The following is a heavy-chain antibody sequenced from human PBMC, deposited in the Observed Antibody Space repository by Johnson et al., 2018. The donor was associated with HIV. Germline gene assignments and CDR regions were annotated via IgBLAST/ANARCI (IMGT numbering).Heavy chain of an antibody. D-gene: IGHD6-13*01. CDR2: IWYDGREK. CDR1: GFTFSTYG. Sequence: QVQLVESGGGVVQPGRSLRLSCAASGFTFSTYGMHWVRQAPGKGLEWVALIWYDGREKDYADSVKGRFTISRDNSKNTLYLEMNSRRVEDTAVYYCAKGVIASSSWQDDAFDIWGQGTVVTVSS. J-gene: IGHJ3*02. V-gene: IGHV3-33*06. CDR3: AKGVIASSSWQDDAFDI.